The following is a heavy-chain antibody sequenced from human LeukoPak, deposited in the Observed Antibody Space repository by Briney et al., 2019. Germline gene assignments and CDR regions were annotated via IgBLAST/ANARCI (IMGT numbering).Heavy chain of an antibody. CDR2: ISGSGDST. Sequence: GETLRLSCAASGFTFSSYGMSWVRQAPGKGLEWVSTISGSGDSTYYADSVKGRFTISRDNAKNSLYLQMNSLRAEDTAVYYCARGVNYYGSGSYYNFYWGQGTLVTVSS. D-gene: IGHD3-10*01. CDR1: GFTFSSYG. CDR3: ARGVNYYGSGSYYNFY. V-gene: IGHV3-23*01. J-gene: IGHJ4*02.